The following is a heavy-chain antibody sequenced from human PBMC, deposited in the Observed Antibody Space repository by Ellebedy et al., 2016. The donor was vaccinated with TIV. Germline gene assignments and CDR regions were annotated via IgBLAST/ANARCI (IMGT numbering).Heavy chain of an antibody. CDR2: FDPEDGET. J-gene: IGHJ4*02. Sequence: ASVKVSCKVSGYTLTELSMHWVRQAPGKGLEWMGGFDPEDGETIYAQKFQGRVTMTEDTSTDTAYMELSRLRSDDTAVYYCARGQWLVRPLDYWGQGTLVTVSS. CDR3: ARGQWLVRPLDY. CDR1: GYTLTELS. D-gene: IGHD6-19*01. V-gene: IGHV1-24*01.